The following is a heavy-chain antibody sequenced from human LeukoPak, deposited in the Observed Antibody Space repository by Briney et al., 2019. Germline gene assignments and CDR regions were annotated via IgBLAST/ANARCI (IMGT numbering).Heavy chain of an antibody. CDR2: ISGSGGST. D-gene: IGHD2-15*01. V-gene: IGHV3-23*01. CDR1: GFTFSSYA. CDR3: ARAYCAGSSCYPTDY. J-gene: IGHJ4*02. Sequence: GGSLRLSCAASGFTFSSYAMSWVRQAPGKGLEWVSAISGSGGSTYYADSVKGRFTISRDNSKNTLYLQMNSLRAEDTAVYYCARAYCAGSSCYPTDYWGQGTLVTVSS.